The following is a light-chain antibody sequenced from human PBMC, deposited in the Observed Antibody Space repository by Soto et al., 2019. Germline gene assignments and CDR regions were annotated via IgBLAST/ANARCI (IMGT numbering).Light chain of an antibody. CDR1: QSVSST. V-gene: IGKV3-15*01. Sequence: EIVMTQSPATLSVSPGERATLSCRASQSVSSTLAWYQQKPGQAPRLLIYGASTRATGIPARFSSSGSGTEFTLTISSLQSEDFAVYYCQQYIYWPWTFGQGTKVEIK. CDR2: GAS. CDR3: QQYIYWPWT. J-gene: IGKJ1*01.